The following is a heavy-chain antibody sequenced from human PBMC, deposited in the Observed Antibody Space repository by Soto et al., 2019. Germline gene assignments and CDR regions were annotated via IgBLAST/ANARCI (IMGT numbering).Heavy chain of an antibody. V-gene: IGHV3-21*01. J-gene: IGHJ3*02. CDR3: ASGGNSSSSNAFDI. D-gene: IGHD6-13*01. CDR1: GFTFSSYG. Sequence: GGSLRLSCAASGFTFSSYGMNWVRQAPGKGLEWVSSISSSSSYIYYADSVKGRFTISRDNAKNSLYLQMNSLRAEDTAVYYCASGGNSSSSNAFDIWGQGTMVTVSS. CDR2: ISSSSSYI.